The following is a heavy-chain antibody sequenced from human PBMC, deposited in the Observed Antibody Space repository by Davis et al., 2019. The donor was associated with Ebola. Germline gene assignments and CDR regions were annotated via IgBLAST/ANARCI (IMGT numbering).Heavy chain of an antibody. CDR1: GFTLSSYW. Sequence: PGGSLRLSCAASGFTLSSYWVHWVRQAPGKGPVWVSRINREGSSTGYADSVKGRFTISRDNAKNMVYVQVNSLKVEDTAVYYCATDFDAGDGRWGQGTLVTVSS. V-gene: IGHV3-74*01. D-gene: IGHD3-9*01. J-gene: IGHJ4*02. CDR3: ATDFDAGDGR. CDR2: INREGSST.